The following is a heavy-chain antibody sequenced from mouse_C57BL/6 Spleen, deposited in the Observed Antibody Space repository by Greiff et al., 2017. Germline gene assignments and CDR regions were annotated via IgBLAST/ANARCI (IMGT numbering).Heavy chain of an antibody. CDR2: ISSGGSYT. Sequence: DVKLQESGGDLVKPGGSLKLSCAASGFNFSSYGMSWVRQTPDKRLEWVATISSGGSYTYYPDSVKGRVTISRDNAKNTLYLQMSSLKSEDTAMYYCARHRDGFNFDYWGQGTTLTVSS. V-gene: IGHV5-6*02. CDR3: ARHRDGFNFDY. CDR1: GFNFSSYG. J-gene: IGHJ2*01. D-gene: IGHD2-3*01.